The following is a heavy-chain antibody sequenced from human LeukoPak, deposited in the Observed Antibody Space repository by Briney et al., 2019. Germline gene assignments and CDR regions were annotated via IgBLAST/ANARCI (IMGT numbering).Heavy chain of an antibody. J-gene: IGHJ4*02. CDR1: GYTFTSYG. CDR3: ARERRNYYDSSGYYY. V-gene: IGHV1-18*01. CDR2: ISAYNGNT. Sequence: GASVKVSCKASGYTFTSYGISWVRQAPGQGLEWMGWISAYNGNTNYAQKLQGRVTMTTDTSTSTAYMELRSLRSDDTAVYYCARERRNYYDSSGYYYWGQGTLVTVSS. D-gene: IGHD3-22*01.